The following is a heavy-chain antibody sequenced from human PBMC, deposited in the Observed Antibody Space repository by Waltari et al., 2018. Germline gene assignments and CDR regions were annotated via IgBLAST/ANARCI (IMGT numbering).Heavy chain of an antibody. CDR3: ATGIVDTAMVTPPFDY. J-gene: IGHJ4*02. D-gene: IGHD5-18*01. CDR1: GYTLTEFY. CDR2: FDPEEGET. V-gene: IGHV1-24*01. Sequence: QVQLVQSGAEVKKPGASVKVSCKVSGYTLTEFYMHWVRQAPAKGLEWMGGFDPEEGETMYEQKFQGRVTMTEDTSTDTAYMELSSLRSEDTAVYYCATGIVDTAMVTPPFDYWGQGTLVTVSS.